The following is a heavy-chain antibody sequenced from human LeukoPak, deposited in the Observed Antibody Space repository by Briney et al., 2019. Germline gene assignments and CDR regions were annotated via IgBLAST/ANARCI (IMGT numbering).Heavy chain of an antibody. CDR3: AGRYSGSYG. CDR2: IYHSGST. V-gene: IGHV4-38-2*02. CDR1: GYSISSGYD. Sequence: SETLSLTCTVSGYSISSGYDWGWIRQPPGKGLEWIGSIYHSGSTYYNPSLKSRVTISVDTSKNQFSLKLSSVTAADTAVYYCAGRYSGSYGWGQGTLVTVSS. D-gene: IGHD1-26*01. J-gene: IGHJ4*02.